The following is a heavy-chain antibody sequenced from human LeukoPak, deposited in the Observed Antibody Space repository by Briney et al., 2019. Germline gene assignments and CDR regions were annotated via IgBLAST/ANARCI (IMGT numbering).Heavy chain of an antibody. D-gene: IGHD6-13*01. V-gene: IGHV3-66*01. CDR2: TYSGGDT. J-gene: IGHJ4*02. Sequence: PGGSLRLSCAASGFTVSTKFMSWVRQAPGKGLEWVSVTYSGGDTYYADSVKGRFTISRDNSKNTLYLQMNSLRAEDTAVYYCATSASSSWFPYFFDYWGQGTLVTVSS. CDR3: ATSASSSWFPYFFDY. CDR1: GFTVSTKF.